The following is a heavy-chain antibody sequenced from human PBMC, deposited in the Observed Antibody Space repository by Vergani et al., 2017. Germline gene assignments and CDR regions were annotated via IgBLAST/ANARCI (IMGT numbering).Heavy chain of an antibody. D-gene: IGHD3-10*01. Sequence: QVQLVESGGGVVQPGRSLRLSCAASGFTFSSYGMHWVRQAPGKGLEWVAVIWYDGSNKYYADSVKGRFTISRDNSKNTLYLQMNSLRAEDTAVYYCARVSYGSGSYFDYWGQGTLVTVSS. V-gene: IGHV3-33*01. CDR2: IWYDGSNK. CDR3: ARVSYGSGSYFDY. J-gene: IGHJ4*02. CDR1: GFTFSSYG.